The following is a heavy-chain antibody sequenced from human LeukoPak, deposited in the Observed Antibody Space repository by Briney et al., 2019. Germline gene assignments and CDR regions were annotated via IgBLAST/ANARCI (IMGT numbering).Heavy chain of an antibody. CDR1: GFTFSSYG. CDR2: ISYDGSNK. J-gene: IGHJ6*04. V-gene: IGHV3-30*18. CDR3: AKDRTHITMVRGVMGYYGMDV. D-gene: IGHD3-10*01. Sequence: GGSLRLSCAASGFTFSSYGMHWVRQAPGKGPEWVAVISYDGSNKYYADSVKGRFTISRDNSKNTLYLQMNSLRAEDTAVYYCAKDRTHITMVRGVMGYYGMDVWGKGTTVTVSS.